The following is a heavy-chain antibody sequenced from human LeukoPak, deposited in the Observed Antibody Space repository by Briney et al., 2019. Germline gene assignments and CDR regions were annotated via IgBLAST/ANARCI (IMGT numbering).Heavy chain of an antibody. Sequence: SETLSLTCTVSGGSISSYYWSWIRQPPGKGLEWIGYIYYSGSTNYNPPLKSRVTISVDTSKNQFSLKLSSVTAADTAVYYCASAGPYSSSPPGYWGQGTLVTVSS. CDR1: GGSISSYY. D-gene: IGHD6-6*01. J-gene: IGHJ4*02. CDR2: IYYSGST. V-gene: IGHV4-59*01. CDR3: ASAGPYSSSPPGY.